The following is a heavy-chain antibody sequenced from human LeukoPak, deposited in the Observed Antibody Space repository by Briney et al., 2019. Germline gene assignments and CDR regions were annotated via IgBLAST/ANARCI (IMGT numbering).Heavy chain of an antibody. Sequence: SETLSLTCTVSGGSISSYYWSWLRQPAGKRLEWIGRIYTSGSTNYNPSLKSRVTMSVDTSKNQFSLKLSSVTAADTAVYYCARDRGYSSSWYYFDYWGQGTLVTVSS. J-gene: IGHJ4*02. CDR2: IYTSGST. D-gene: IGHD6-13*01. CDR1: GGSISSYY. CDR3: ARDRGYSSSWYYFDY. V-gene: IGHV4-4*07.